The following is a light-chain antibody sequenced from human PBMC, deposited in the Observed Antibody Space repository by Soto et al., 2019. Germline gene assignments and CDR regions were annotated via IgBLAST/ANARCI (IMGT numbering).Light chain of an antibody. CDR3: AVWDSSLIAGV. CDR2: ENN. V-gene: IGLV1-51*02. J-gene: IGLJ2*01. CDR1: SSNIESNS. Sequence: QSVLTQPPSVSAAPGQKVTISCSGSSSNIESNSVSWYQQLPGTAPKVLIYENNKRPSGIPDRYSGSKSGTSATLGIDGLQTGDEAAYYCAVWDSSLIAGVFGGGTKVTVL.